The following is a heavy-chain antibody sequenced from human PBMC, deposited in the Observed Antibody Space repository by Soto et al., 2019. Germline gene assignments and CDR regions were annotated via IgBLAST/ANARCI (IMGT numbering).Heavy chain of an antibody. D-gene: IGHD3-3*01. V-gene: IGHV2-5*01. CDR2: IYWNDDK. Sequence: QITLKESGPTQVKPTQTLTLTCTFSGFSLSTSGEGVGWIRQPPGKALEWLALIYWNDDKPYSPSLKNRLTVTKDASKNQVVLTMTNKDPVDTATYYCVHSKYTDFWSGYYSFYFDYWGQGTLVTVSS. CDR3: VHSKYTDFWSGYYSFYFDY. J-gene: IGHJ4*02. CDR1: GFSLSTSGEG.